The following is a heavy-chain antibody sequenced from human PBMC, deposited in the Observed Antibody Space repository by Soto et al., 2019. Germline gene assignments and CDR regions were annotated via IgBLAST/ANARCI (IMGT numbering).Heavy chain of an antibody. CDR2: INHSGST. J-gene: IGHJ6*02. CDR3: AIWFDV. D-gene: IGHD3-10*01. Sequence: ATLSLNFAVSGVSFSGYYWSWIRQPPGKGLEWIGEINHSGSTNYNPSLKSRVTISVDTSKNQFSLKLSSVTAADTAVYYCAIWFDVWGQGTTVS. V-gene: IGHV4-34*01. CDR1: GVSFSGYY.